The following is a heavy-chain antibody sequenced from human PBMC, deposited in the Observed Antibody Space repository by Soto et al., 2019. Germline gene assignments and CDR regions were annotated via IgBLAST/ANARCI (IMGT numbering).Heavy chain of an antibody. V-gene: IGHV3-33*01. J-gene: IGHJ4*02. Sequence: GGSLRLSCAASGFTFSSYGMHWVRQAPGKGLEWVAVIWYDGSNKYYADSVKGRFTISRDNSKNTLYLQMNSLRAEDTAVYYCARDHTGSSWYPEFDYWGQGTLVTVSS. CDR1: GFTFSSYG. CDR3: ARDHTGSSWYPEFDY. CDR2: IWYDGSNK. D-gene: IGHD6-13*01.